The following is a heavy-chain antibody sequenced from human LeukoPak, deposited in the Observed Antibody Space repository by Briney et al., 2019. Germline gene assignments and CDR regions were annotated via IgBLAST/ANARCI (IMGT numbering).Heavy chain of an antibody. D-gene: IGHD2-2*01. J-gene: IGHJ4*02. Sequence: SETLSLTCTVSGGSISSGDYYWSWSRQPPGKGLEWIGYIYYSGSTYYNPSLKSRVTISVDTSKNQFSLKLSSVTAADTAVYYCVRRDQLIIDYWGQGTLVTVSS. V-gene: IGHV4-30-4*08. CDR1: GGSISSGDYY. CDR3: VRRDQLIIDY. CDR2: IYYSGST.